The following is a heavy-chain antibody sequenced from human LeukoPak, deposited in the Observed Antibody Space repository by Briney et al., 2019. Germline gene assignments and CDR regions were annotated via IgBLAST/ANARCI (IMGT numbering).Heavy chain of an antibody. CDR2: TSESGDNT. CDR1: GFTFSSYW. J-gene: IGHJ4*02. D-gene: IGHD6-13*01. Sequence: GGSLRLSCAASGFTFSSYWMHWVRQAPGKGLEWVSVTSESGDNTYYGDSVKGRFTVSRDNSKNTLYLQMNSLRAEDTAIYYCARTAANDYWGQGTLVTVSS. CDR3: ARTAANDY. V-gene: IGHV3-23*01.